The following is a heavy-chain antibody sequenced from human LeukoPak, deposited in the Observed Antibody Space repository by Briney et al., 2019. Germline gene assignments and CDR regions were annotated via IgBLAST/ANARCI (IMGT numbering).Heavy chain of an antibody. J-gene: IGHJ4*02. D-gene: IGHD2-2*01. Sequence: GSLRLSCAASGFTFSDYYMSWIRQAPGKGLEWVSYISSSGSTIYYADSVKGRFTISRDNSKNTLYLQMNSLRAEDTAVYYCAREYCSSTSCANYFDYWGQGTLVTVSS. CDR2: ISSSGSTI. V-gene: IGHV3-11*04. CDR3: AREYCSSTSCANYFDY. CDR1: GFTFSDYY.